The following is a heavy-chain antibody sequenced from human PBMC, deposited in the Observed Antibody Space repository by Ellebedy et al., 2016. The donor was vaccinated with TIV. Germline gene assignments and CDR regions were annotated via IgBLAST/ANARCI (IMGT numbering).Heavy chain of an antibody. J-gene: IGHJ4*02. D-gene: IGHD2-21*02. CDR3: ARALGGGHCY. CDR1: GFTFSAYW. V-gene: IGHV3-7*01. CDR2: IKQDGSEK. Sequence: GESLKISXAASGFTFSAYWMHWVRQAPGKGLEWVANIKQDGSEKYYVDSVKGRFTISRDSAKNSLYLQMNSLRAEDTAVYYCARALGGGHCYWGQGTLVTVSS.